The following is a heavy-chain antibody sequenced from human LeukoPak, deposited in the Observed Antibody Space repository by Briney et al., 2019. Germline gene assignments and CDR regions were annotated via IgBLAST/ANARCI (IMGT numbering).Heavy chain of an antibody. CDR3: ARVSVSGYGYYYFDY. CDR2: MYYSGST. V-gene: IGHV4-59*01. D-gene: IGHD5-12*01. CDR1: GGSIRSSY. J-gene: IGHJ4*02. Sequence: SETLSLTCTVSGGSIRSSYWSWIRQPPGKGLEWIGYMYYSGSTKYNPSLRSRVTMSVDTSQNQFSLKLSSVTAADTAVYHCARVSVSGYGYYYFDYWGQGTLVTVSS.